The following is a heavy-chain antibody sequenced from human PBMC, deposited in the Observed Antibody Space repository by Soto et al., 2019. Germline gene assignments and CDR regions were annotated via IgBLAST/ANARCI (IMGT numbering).Heavy chain of an antibody. Sequence: VQLVQSGAEVKKPGASVQVSCKTSGYSFSNYSMHWVRQVPGQGLEWMGKINPHGGSTSLAQKFKDAVTLTRETSTNTVDMELRSLTSEDTAGYYCATDGVQLWPRYYFDYWGQGTLVTVSS. J-gene: IGHJ4*02. D-gene: IGHD1-1*01. CDR3: ATDGVQLWPRYYFDY. CDR1: GYSFSNYS. V-gene: IGHV1-46*01. CDR2: INPHGGST.